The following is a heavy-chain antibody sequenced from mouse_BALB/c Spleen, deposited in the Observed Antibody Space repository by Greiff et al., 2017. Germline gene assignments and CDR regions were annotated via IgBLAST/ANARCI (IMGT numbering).Heavy chain of an antibody. J-gene: IGHJ3*01. CDR3: ALYYGYDEGFDY. V-gene: IGHV3-6*02. CDR1: GYSITSCYY. D-gene: IGHD2-2*01. Sequence: EVQLMESGPGLVKPSQSLSLTCSVTGYSITSCYYWNWIRQFPGNKLEWMGYISYDGSNNYNPSLKNRISITRDTSKNQFFLKLNSVTTEDTATYYCALYYGYDEGFDYWGQGTLVTVSA. CDR2: ISYDGSN.